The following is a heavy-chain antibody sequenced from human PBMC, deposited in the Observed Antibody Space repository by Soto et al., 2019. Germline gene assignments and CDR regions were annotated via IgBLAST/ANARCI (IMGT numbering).Heavy chain of an antibody. V-gene: IGHV4-34*01. CDR2: INHSGST. CDR3: AREMGCNSGVRYYYYYGMDV. CDR1: GGSFSGYY. D-gene: IGHD4-4*01. Sequence: SETVSLTCAVYGGSFSGYYWSWIRQPPGKGLEWIGEINHSGSTNYNPSLKSRVTISVDTSKNQFSLKLSSVTAADTAVYYCAREMGCNSGVRYYYYYGMDVWGQGTTVTVSS. J-gene: IGHJ6*02.